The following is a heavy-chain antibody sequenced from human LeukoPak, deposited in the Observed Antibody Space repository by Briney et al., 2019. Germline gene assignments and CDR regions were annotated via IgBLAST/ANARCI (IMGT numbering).Heavy chain of an antibody. D-gene: IGHD6-19*01. V-gene: IGHV4-34*01. CDR1: GGSISSYY. CDR3: ARVRGAVAVDY. J-gene: IGHJ4*02. Sequence: SETLSLTCTVSGGSISSYYWSWIRQPPEKGLEWIGEINYSGNINYNPSLKSRVTLSVDTSKNQFSLKVSSETAADTAVYYCARVRGAVAVDYWGQGTLVTVSS. CDR2: INYSGNI.